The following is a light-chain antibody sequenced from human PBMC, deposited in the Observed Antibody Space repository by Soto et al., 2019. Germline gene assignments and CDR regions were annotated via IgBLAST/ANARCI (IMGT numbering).Light chain of an antibody. CDR3: QQSYSTPRT. CDR1: QSISSY. Sequence: DIQMTQSPSSLSASVGDRVTITCRASQSISSYLNWYQQKPGKAPKLLIYAASSLQSGVPSRFSGNGSGTDFTITISSLQPEDFATYYCQQSYSTPRTFGQGTKLEIK. J-gene: IGKJ2*01. CDR2: AAS. V-gene: IGKV1-39*01.